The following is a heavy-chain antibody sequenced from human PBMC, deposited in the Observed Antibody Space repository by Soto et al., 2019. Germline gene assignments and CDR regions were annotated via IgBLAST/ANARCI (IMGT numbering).Heavy chain of an antibody. CDR3: ATDAAAGAALGV. D-gene: IGHD6-13*01. CDR2: INSGGEYF. Sequence: EVQLVESGGGLGKPGGSLRLSCAASGLTFSTYGLNWVRQAPGKGLEWVSSINSGGEYFYYADLVKGRLTISRDNAKNSLYLQLDSLRVEDTAVYYCATDAAAGAALGVWGQGTTVTVSS. V-gene: IGHV3-21*01. CDR1: GLTFSTYG. J-gene: IGHJ6*02.